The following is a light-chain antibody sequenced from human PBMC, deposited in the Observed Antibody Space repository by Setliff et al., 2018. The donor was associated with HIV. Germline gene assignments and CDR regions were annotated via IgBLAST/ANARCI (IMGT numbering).Light chain of an antibody. V-gene: IGLV2-14*01. Sequence: QPALTQPASVSGSPGQSITISCTGTSSDIGGYDYVSWYQQHPDTAPKVIIYEVSNRPSGVSNRFSGSKSGNTASLTISGLLAEDEADYYCISYADSSALYVFGSGTK. J-gene: IGLJ1*01. CDR2: EVS. CDR1: SSDIGGYDY. CDR3: ISYADSSALYV.